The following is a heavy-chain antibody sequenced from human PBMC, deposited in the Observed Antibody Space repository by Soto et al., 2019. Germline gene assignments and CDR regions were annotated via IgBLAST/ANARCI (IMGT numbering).Heavy chain of an antibody. CDR2: IIPIFGRA. Sequence: SVKVSCKASGGTFSSYAISWVRQAPGQGLEWMGGIIPIFGRANYAQKFQGRVTITADESTSTAYMELSSLRSEDTAVYYCARDVGIAAAASRGMDVWGQGTTVTVSS. CDR3: ARDVGIAAAASRGMDV. CDR1: GGTFSSYA. V-gene: IGHV1-69*13. J-gene: IGHJ6*02. D-gene: IGHD6-13*01.